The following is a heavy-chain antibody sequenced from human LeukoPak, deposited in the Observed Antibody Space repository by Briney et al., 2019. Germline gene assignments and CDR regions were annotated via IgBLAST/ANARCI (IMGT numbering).Heavy chain of an antibody. Sequence: PSETLSLTCTVSGGSISSSSYYWGWIRQPPGKGLEWIGSIYYSGSTYYNPSLKSRVTISVDTSKNQFSLKLSSVTAADTAVYYCARIYYGSGSYTYYYYMDVWGKGTTVTISS. CDR1: GGSISSSSYY. J-gene: IGHJ6*03. V-gene: IGHV4-39*01. CDR3: ARIYYGSGSYTYYYYMDV. CDR2: IYYSGST. D-gene: IGHD3-10*01.